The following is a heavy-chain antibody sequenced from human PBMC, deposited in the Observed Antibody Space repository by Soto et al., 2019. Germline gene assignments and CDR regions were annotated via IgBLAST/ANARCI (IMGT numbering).Heavy chain of an antibody. CDR2: IYWDDTK. J-gene: IGHJ3*02. D-gene: IGHD3-9*01. CDR1: GFSLSTRGVA. Sequence: GSGPTLVNPTQTLTLTCTFSGFSLSTRGVAVGWIRQPPGKALEWLALIYWDDTKEYSPSPKSRLTIIKDTSKNHVVLIMTNMDPVDTATYYCARISHDILTGPDAFDIWGQGTMVTVSS. V-gene: IGHV2-5*02. CDR3: ARISHDILTGPDAFDI.